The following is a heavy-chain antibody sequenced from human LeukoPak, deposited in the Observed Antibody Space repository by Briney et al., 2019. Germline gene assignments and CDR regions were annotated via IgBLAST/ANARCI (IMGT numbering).Heavy chain of an antibody. J-gene: IGHJ6*03. D-gene: IGHD3-10*01. CDR3: ARALRSYYYCYYMDV. Sequence: ASVKVSCKASGYTFTSYDINWVRQATGQGLEWMGWMNPNSGNTGYAQKFQGRVTMTRNTSISTAYMELSSLRSEDTAVYYCARALRSYYYCYYMDVWGKGTTVTVSS. CDR2: MNPNSGNT. CDR1: GYTFTSYD. V-gene: IGHV1-8*01.